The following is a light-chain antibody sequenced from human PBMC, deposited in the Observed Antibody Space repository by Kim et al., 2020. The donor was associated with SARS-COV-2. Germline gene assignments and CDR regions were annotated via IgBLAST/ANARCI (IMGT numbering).Light chain of an antibody. J-gene: IGLJ3*02. CDR3: AEWDDSLNGV. CDR1: SSNIGSNT. Sequence: ELTQPPSASGTPGQRVTISCSGSSSNIGSNTVNWYQQLPGTAPKLLIYSNDQRPSGVPDRFSGSKSGTSASLAISGLQPDDEADYYCAEWDDSLNGVF. CDR2: SND. V-gene: IGLV1-44*01.